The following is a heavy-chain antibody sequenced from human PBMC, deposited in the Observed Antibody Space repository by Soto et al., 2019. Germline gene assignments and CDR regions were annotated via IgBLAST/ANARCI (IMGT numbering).Heavy chain of an antibody. CDR1: GSTFSSYA. CDR2: ISGSGDST. D-gene: IGHD2-15*01. CDR3: ARELGYCSGGNCYMDGAFDF. Sequence: EVQLWESGGGLVQPGGSLRLSCAASGSTFSSYAMSWVRQAPGKGLEWVSVISGSGDSTYYADSVKGLFTISRDNSKNTLYVKMNSMRAEDTAVYYCARELGYCSGGNCYMDGAFDFWGQGTMVTVSS. V-gene: IGHV3-23*01. J-gene: IGHJ3*01.